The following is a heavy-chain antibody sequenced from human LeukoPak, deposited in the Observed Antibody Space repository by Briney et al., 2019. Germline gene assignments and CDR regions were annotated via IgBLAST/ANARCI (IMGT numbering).Heavy chain of an antibody. CDR2: INTNTGNP. V-gene: IGHV7-4-1*02. Sequence: GASVKVSCKTSGYTFTTYIMNWVRQAPGQGLEWMGWINTNTGNPTYAQGFTGRFVFSLDTSVSTAYVQISSLKAEDTAVYYCARGQFGELLYNWFDPWGQGTLVTVSS. CDR1: GYTFTTYI. CDR3: ARGQFGELLYNWFDP. D-gene: IGHD3-10*01. J-gene: IGHJ5*02.